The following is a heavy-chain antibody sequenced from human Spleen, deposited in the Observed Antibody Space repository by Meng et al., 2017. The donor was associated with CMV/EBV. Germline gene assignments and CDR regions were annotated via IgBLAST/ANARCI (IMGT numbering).Heavy chain of an antibody. CDR2: IRYDGSNK. D-gene: IGHD6-19*01. CDR3: AKEEYSSGWQPGGWFDP. CDR1: GFTFSSYG. J-gene: IGHJ5*01. Sequence: GGSLRLSCAASGFTFSSYGMHWVRQAPGKGLEWVAFIRYDGSNKYYADSVKGRFTISRDNSKNTLYLQMNSLRAEDTAVYYCAKEEYSSGWQPGGWFDPWGQGTTVTVSS. V-gene: IGHV3-30*02.